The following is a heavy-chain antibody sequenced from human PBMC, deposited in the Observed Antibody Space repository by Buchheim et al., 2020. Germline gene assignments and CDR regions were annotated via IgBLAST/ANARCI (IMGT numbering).Heavy chain of an antibody. Sequence: EVQLVESGGGLVQPGGSLRLSCAASGFTFSHYSMNWVRQAPGKGLEWVSAISGSGGSTYYADSVKGRFTISRDNSKNTLYLQMNSLRAEDTAVYYCAKDKHCSGGSCYAVQLNWFDPWGQGTL. J-gene: IGHJ5*02. CDR2: ISGSGGST. CDR3: AKDKHCSGGSCYAVQLNWFDP. V-gene: IGHV3-23*04. CDR1: GFTFSHYS. D-gene: IGHD2-15*01.